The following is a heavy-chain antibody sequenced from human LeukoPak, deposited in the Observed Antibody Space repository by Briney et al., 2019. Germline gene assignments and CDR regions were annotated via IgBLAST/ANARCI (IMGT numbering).Heavy chain of an antibody. CDR3: ARHCSGGRCNYDY. D-gene: IGHD2-15*01. V-gene: IGHV3-7*03. CDR2: IKQDGGEK. Sequence: GESVRLFCVASGFIFSNYWMSWVRQAPGKGLEWVANIKQDGGEKYYVDSVKGRFTISRDNAKNSLYLQMDSLRAEDMAVYYCARHCSGGRCNYDYWGQGTLVTVSS. CDR1: GFIFSNYW. J-gene: IGHJ4*02.